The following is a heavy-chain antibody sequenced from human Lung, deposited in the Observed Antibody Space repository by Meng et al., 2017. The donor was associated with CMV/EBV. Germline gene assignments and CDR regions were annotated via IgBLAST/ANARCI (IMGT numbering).Heavy chain of an antibody. D-gene: IGHD5-24*01. CDR3: PRWATANYYYYGMDV. CDR1: GGSFSGYY. V-gene: IGHV4-34*01. Sequence: SETLSLXCAVYGGSFSGYYWSWIRQPPGKGLEWIGEINHSGSTNYNPSRKSRVTISVDTSKNQFSLKLSSVTAADTAVYYCPRWATANYYYYGMDVWGQGTTVTVSS. J-gene: IGHJ6*02. CDR2: INHSGST.